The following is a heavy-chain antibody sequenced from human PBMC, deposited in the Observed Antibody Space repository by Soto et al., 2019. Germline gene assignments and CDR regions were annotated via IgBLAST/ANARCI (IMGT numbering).Heavy chain of an antibody. Sequence: SETLSLTCTVSGGSVSSSSYYWGWVRQPPGKGLEWIGSVYYSGSTYYNPSLESRVTISVDKSKNQFSLKLSSVTAADTAVYYCASQDPLSGWFDPWGQGTLVTVSS. J-gene: IGHJ5*02. CDR2: VYYSGST. CDR1: GGSVSSSSYY. D-gene: IGHD1-26*01. CDR3: ASQDPLSGWFDP. V-gene: IGHV4-39*01.